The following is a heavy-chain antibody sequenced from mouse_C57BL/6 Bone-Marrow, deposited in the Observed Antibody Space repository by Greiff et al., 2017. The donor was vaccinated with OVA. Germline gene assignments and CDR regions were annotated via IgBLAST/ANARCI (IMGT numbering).Heavy chain of an antibody. D-gene: IGHD4-1*01. CDR3: ARSGNWERDIYWYFDV. CDR1: GYTFTSYW. CDR2: IDPNSGGT. V-gene: IGHV1-72*01. J-gene: IGHJ1*03. Sequence: QVQLQQPGAELVKPGASVKLSCKASGYTFTSYWMHWVKQRPGRGLEWIGRIDPNSGGTKYNEKFKSKATLTVDKPTSTAYMQLSSLTSEYSAVYYCARSGNWERDIYWYFDVWGTGTTVTVSS.